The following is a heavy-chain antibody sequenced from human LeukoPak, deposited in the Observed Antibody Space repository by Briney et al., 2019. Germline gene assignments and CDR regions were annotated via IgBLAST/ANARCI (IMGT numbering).Heavy chain of an antibody. Sequence: GGSLRLSCAASGFSFISYWMHGVRQAPGKGLVWVSRIKSDGKTNYADSVKGRFTISRDNAKNTVSLQMNSLRAEDTGVYYCARAPSEIGGYYPEYFRHWGQGTMVTVSS. D-gene: IGHD3-22*01. CDR1: GFSFISYW. CDR2: IKSDGKT. J-gene: IGHJ1*01. V-gene: IGHV3-74*01. CDR3: ARAPSEIGGYYPEYFRH.